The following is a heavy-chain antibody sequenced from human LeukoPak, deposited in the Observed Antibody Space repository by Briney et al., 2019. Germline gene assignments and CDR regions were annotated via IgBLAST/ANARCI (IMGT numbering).Heavy chain of an antibody. CDR2: TSYDGSNK. CDR1: GFTFSTFG. CDR3: AKDGNYYDSSGYCAY. V-gene: IGHV3-30*18. Sequence: GGSLRLSCAASGFTFSTFGMHWVRQAPGKGLEWVAGTSYDGSNKYYADSVKGRFTISRDNSKNTMYLQMNSLRAEDTAVYYCAKDGNYYDSSGYCAYWGQGTLVTVSS. D-gene: IGHD3-22*01. J-gene: IGHJ4*02.